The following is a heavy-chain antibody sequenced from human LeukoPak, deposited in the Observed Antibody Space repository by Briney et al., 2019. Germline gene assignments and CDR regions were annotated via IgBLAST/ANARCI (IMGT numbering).Heavy chain of an antibody. Sequence: GGSLRLSCAASGFTFSSYGMHWVRQAPGKGLEWVAFIRYDGSNKYYADSVKGRFTISRDNSKNTLYLQTNSLRAEDTAVYYCAKDRDLRGRAPAYWGQGTLVTVSS. V-gene: IGHV3-30*02. D-gene: IGHD1-26*01. CDR2: IRYDGSNK. J-gene: IGHJ4*02. CDR1: GFTFSSYG. CDR3: AKDRDLRGRAPAY.